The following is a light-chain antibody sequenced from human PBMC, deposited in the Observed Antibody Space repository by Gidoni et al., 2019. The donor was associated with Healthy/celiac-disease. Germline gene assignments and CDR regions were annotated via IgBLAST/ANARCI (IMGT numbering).Light chain of an antibody. CDR2: EGS. CDR3: CSYAGSSTVV. J-gene: IGLJ2*01. V-gene: IGLV2-23*01. CDR1: SSDVVSYNL. Sequence: QSALTQPASVSGSPGESITISCTGTSSDVVSYNLVSWYQQHPGQAPKLMIYEGSERPSGVSNHFSGSKSGNTASLTISGLQAEDEADYYCCSYAGSSTVVFGGGTKLTVL.